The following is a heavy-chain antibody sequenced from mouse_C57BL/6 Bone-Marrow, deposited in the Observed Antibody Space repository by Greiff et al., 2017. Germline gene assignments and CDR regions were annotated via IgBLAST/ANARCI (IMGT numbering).Heavy chain of an antibody. Sequence: VQLQQPGAELVMPGASVKLSCKASGYTFTSYWMHWVKQRPGQGLEWIGEIDPSDSYTNYNQKFKGKSTLTVDQSSSTAYMQLSSLTSEDSAVYYCARYDYYGSSYKDYAMDYWGQGTSVTVSS. CDR2: IDPSDSYT. J-gene: IGHJ4*01. D-gene: IGHD1-1*01. CDR3: ARYDYYGSSYKDYAMDY. V-gene: IGHV1-69*01. CDR1: GYTFTSYW.